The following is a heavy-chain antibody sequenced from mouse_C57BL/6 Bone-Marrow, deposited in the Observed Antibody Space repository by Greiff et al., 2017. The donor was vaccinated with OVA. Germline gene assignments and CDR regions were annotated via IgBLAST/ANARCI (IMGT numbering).Heavy chain of an antibody. Sequence: QVQLQQSGPELVKPGASVKISCKASGYAFSSSWMNWVKQRPGKGLEWIGRIYPGDGDTNYNGKFKGKATLTADKSSSTAYMQLSSLTSEDSAVYFCARYGKGYFDYWGQGTTLTVSS. CDR1: GYAFSSSW. J-gene: IGHJ2*01. V-gene: IGHV1-82*01. CDR3: ARYGKGYFDY. D-gene: IGHD2-1*01. CDR2: IYPGDGDT.